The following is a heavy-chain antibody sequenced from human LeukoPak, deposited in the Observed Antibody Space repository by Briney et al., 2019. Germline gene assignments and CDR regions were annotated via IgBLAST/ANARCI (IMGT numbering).Heavy chain of an antibody. Sequence: PSETLSLTCAVSGYSISSGYYWGWIRQPPGKGLVWIGSIYHSGSTYYNPSLKSRVTISVDTSKNQFSLKLSSVTAADTAVYYCARVNYDFWSGYPAPFDYWGQGTLVTVSS. D-gene: IGHD3-3*01. CDR2: IYHSGST. J-gene: IGHJ4*02. CDR1: GYSISSGYY. V-gene: IGHV4-38-2*01. CDR3: ARVNYDFWSGYPAPFDY.